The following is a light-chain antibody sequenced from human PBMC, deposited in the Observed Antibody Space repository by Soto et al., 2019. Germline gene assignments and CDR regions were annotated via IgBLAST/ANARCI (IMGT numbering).Light chain of an antibody. CDR1: SGHSSYA. Sequence: QPVLTQSPSASASLGASVKLTCTLSSGHSSYAIAWHQQQPEKGPRFLMKLNSDGSHSKGDGIPDRFSGSSSGTERYLTISSLQSEDEADYYCQTWDTGIRVFGGGTK. J-gene: IGLJ3*02. V-gene: IGLV4-69*01. CDR3: QTWDTGIRV. CDR2: LNSDGSH.